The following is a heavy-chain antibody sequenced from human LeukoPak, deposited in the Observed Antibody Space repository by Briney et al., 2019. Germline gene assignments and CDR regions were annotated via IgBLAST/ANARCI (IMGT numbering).Heavy chain of an antibody. J-gene: IGHJ6*02. CDR1: GFTLSAYA. Sequence: PGGSLRLSCAASGFTLSAYAMSWVRQAPGKGLEWVSAFSGRGATAYYADSVRGRFTISRDNPKNTLFLQMDSLGADDTAVYYCAKSSPFGTTWYGAIDVWGHGTTVTVSS. CDR3: AKSSPFGTTWYGAIDV. D-gene: IGHD6-13*01. CDR2: FSGRGATA. V-gene: IGHV3-23*01.